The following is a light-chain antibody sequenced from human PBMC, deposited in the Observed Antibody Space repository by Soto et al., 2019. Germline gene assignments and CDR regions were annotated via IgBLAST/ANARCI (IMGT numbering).Light chain of an antibody. V-gene: IGKV3-11*01. Sequence: EIVLTQSPGTLSLSPGERATLSCRASQSVRSNYLAWYQQKPGQAPRLLIYDASNRATGIPARFSGGGSGTDFTLTISSLEPEDFAVYYCQQRSNWPLTFGPGTKVDIK. CDR3: QQRSNWPLT. J-gene: IGKJ3*01. CDR1: QSVRSNY. CDR2: DAS.